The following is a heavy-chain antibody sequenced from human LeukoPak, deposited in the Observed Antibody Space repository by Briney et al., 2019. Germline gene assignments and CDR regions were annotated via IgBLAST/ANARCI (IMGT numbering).Heavy chain of an antibody. J-gene: IGHJ4*02. CDR2: IYTSGSI. V-gene: IGHV4-4*07. D-gene: IGHD4-17*01. CDR3: ARDHRRDYGDYHFDY. CDR1: GGSISSYY. Sequence: SETLSLTXIVSGGSISSYYWSWIGQPAGKGLEWIGRIYTSGSINYNPSLKSRVTMSVDTSKNQFSLKLTSLTAADTAVYYCARDHRRDYGDYHFDYWGQGTLVTVSS.